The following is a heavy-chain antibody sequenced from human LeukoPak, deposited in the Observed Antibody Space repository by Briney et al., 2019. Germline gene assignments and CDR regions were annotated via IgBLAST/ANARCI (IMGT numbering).Heavy chain of an antibody. CDR3: ARSIPATGNNFDF. CDR1: GDSVSSNSAA. D-gene: IGHD6-13*01. J-gene: IGHJ4*02. Sequence: SQTLSLTCAISGDSVSSNSAAWTWIRQSPSRGLEWLGRTYYRSKWYSDYTVSVKSRITINADTSKNQFSLQLNPVTPEDTAVYYCARSIPATGNNFDFWGQGTLVTVSS. CDR2: TYYRSKWYS. V-gene: IGHV6-1*01.